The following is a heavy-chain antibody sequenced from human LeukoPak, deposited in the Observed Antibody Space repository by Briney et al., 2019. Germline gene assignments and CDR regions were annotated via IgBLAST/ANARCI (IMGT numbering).Heavy chain of an antibody. CDR3: ARGSSGYSYRQIPSYYYYGMDV. CDR1: GYTFTSYD. D-gene: IGHD5-18*01. CDR2: MNPNSGNT. V-gene: IGHV1-8*01. Sequence: GASVKVSCKASGYTFTSYDINWVRQATGQGLEWMGWMNPNSGNTGYAQKFQGRVTMTRNTSISTAYMELSSLRSEDTAVYYCARGSSGYSYRQIPSYYYYGMDVWGQGTTVTVSS. J-gene: IGHJ6*02.